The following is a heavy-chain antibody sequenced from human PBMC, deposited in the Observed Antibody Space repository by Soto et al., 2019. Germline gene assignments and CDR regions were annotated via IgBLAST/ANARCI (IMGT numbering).Heavy chain of an antibody. CDR3: ARVTGYSNGWYFDY. Sequence: SVQVSCRASGSTFTSYAVHWVRQAPGQRLEWMGWINAGNGNTKYSQKFQGRVTITRDTSASTAYMELSSLRSEDTAVYYCARVTGYSNGWYFDYWGQGTPVTVSS. D-gene: IGHD6-19*01. V-gene: IGHV1-3*01. CDR1: GSTFTSYA. CDR2: INAGNGNT. J-gene: IGHJ4*02.